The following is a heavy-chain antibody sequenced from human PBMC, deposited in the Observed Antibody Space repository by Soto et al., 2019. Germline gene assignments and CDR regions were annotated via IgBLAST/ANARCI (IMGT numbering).Heavy chain of an antibody. CDR3: TARRDWTAVDPLEY. J-gene: IGHJ4*02. Sequence: GGSLRLSCAASGFTFRNYGMNWVRQASGKGLEWVGRIRNKGNNYATAYTASVKGRFTISRDDSKNTVYLQMNSLKIDDTAVYYCTARRDWTAVDPLEYWGLGTLVTVSS. CDR1: GFTFRNYG. D-gene: IGHD5-18*01. V-gene: IGHV3-73*01. CDR2: IRNKGNNYAT.